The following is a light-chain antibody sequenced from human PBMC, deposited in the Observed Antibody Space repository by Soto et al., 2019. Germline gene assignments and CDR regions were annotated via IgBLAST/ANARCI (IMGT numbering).Light chain of an antibody. Sequence: EIVLTQSQATLSLSPGERATLSCRASQSVSSYLAWYQQKPGQAPRILIYDASNRATDIPARFSGSGCGRDFTLTISSLEPADFAVYYCKQRSNWPHTFGQGTKVEI. J-gene: IGKJ1*01. V-gene: IGKV3-11*02. CDR1: QSVSSY. CDR3: KQRSNWPHT. CDR2: DAS.